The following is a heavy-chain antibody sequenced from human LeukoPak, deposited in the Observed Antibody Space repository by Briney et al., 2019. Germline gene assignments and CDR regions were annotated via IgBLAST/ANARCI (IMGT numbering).Heavy chain of an antibody. Sequence: SETLSLTCTVSGGSISSGSYYWSWIRQPAGTGLEWIGRIYTSGSTNYNPSLKSRVTISVDTSKNQFSLKLSSVTAADTAVYYCARLVVPAALYMDVWGKGTTVTISS. D-gene: IGHD2-2*01. J-gene: IGHJ6*03. CDR1: GGSISSGSYY. V-gene: IGHV4-61*02. CDR3: ARLVVPAALYMDV. CDR2: IYTSGST.